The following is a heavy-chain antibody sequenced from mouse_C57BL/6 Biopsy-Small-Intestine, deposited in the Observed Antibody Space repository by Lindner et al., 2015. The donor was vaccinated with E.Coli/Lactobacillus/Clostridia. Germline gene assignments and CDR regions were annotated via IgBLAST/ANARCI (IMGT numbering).Heavy chain of an antibody. CDR3: ARGDFGSSYGAMDY. V-gene: IGHV1-80*01. D-gene: IGHD1-1*01. J-gene: IGHJ4*01. Sequence: VQLQESGAGLVKPGASVKISCKISGYAFSRYWMNWVKQRPGKGLEWIGQIYPGDGDTYHNGKFRGKATLTADKSSSTAYMQLSSLTSEDSAVYFCARGDFGSSYGAMDYWGQGTSVTVSS. CDR2: IYPGDGDT. CDR1: GYAFSRYW.